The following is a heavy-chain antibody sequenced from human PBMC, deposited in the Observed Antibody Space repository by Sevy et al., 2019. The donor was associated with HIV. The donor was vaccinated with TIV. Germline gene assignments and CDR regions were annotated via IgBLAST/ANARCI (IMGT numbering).Heavy chain of an antibody. Sequence: ASVKVSCKASGGTFSSYAISWVRQAPGQGLEWMGGIIPIFGTANYAQKFQGRVTITADESTTTAYMELSSLRSEDTAVYYCARVGTVLMVYATYGMDVWGQGTTVTVSS. CDR2: IIPIFGTA. J-gene: IGHJ6*02. CDR3: ARVGTVLMVYATYGMDV. V-gene: IGHV1-69*13. CDR1: GGTFSSYA. D-gene: IGHD2-8*01.